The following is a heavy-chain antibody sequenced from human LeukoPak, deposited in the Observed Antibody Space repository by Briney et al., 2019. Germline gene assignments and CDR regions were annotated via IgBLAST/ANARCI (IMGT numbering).Heavy chain of an antibody. CDR2: IFYTGKT. J-gene: IGHJ4*02. V-gene: IGHV4-39*07. CDR3: ARVFDS. CDR1: GGSVYTSDYY. Sequence: SETLSLTCTVSGGSVYTSDYYWGWVRQPPGKGPEWIGDIFYTGKTNYNPSLKSRVSISIDTSKNQFSLKLTSVTAADTAVYYCARVFDSWGQGTLVTVFS.